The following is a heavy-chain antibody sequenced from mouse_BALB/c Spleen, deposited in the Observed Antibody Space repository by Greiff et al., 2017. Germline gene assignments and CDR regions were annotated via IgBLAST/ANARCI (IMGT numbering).Heavy chain of an antibody. D-gene: IGHD2-1*01. Sequence: VQLQQSGAELVRPGTSVKVSCKASGYAFTNYLIEWVKQRPGQGLEWIGVINPGSGGTNYNEKFKGKATLTADKSSSTAYMQLSSLTSDDSAVYFCARGEKGNYWFAYWGQGTLVTVSA. CDR2: INPGSGGT. CDR1: GYAFTNYL. CDR3: ARGEKGNYWFAY. V-gene: IGHV1-54*01. J-gene: IGHJ3*01.